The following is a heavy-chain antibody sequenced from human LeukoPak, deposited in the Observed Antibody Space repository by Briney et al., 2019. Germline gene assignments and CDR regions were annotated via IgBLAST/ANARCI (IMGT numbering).Heavy chain of an antibody. CDR3: TRHIGEVVVISDLAFDI. CDR2: IYYSGST. V-gene: IGHV4-59*08. CDR1: GGSINSYY. Sequence: SETLSLTCTVSGGSINSYYWSWIRQPPEKGLEWIGYIYYSGSTNYNPSLKSRVTMSRDMSKNQFSLKLSSVAAADTAIYYCTRHIGEVVVISDLAFDIWGQGTMVTVSS. J-gene: IGHJ3*02. D-gene: IGHD3-22*01.